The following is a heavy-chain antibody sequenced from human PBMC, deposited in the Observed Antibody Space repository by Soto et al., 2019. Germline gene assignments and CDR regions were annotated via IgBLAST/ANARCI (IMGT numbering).Heavy chain of an antibody. V-gene: IGHV4-30-2*01. CDR2: IYHSGST. Sequence: PSETLSLTCAVSGGSISSGGYSWSWIRQPPGKGLEWTGYIYHSGSTYYNPSLKSRVTISVDRSKNQFSLKLSSVTAADTAVYYCARVDTAMVHAIDYWGQGTLVTVSS. CDR1: GGSISSGGYS. CDR3: ARVDTAMVHAIDY. J-gene: IGHJ4*02. D-gene: IGHD5-18*01.